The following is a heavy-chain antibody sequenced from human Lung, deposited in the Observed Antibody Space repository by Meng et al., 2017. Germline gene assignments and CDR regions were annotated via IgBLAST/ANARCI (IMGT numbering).Heavy chain of an antibody. Sequence: QVHLQQCGARLLKPSETLSLTCVVSCGSFSDYYWSWIRQPPGKGLEWIGEINHSGSTNYNPSLESRATISVDTSQNNLSLKLSSVTAADSAVYYCARGPTTMAHDFDYWGQGTLVTVSS. V-gene: IGHV4-34*01. CDR1: CGSFSDYY. D-gene: IGHD4-11*01. CDR2: INHSGST. CDR3: ARGPTTMAHDFDY. J-gene: IGHJ4*02.